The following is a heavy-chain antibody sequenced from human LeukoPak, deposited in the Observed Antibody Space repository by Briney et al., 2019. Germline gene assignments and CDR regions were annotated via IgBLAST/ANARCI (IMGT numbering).Heavy chain of an antibody. J-gene: IGHJ3*02. V-gene: IGHV4-4*07. CDR3: ARDGYDFWSGYSYSPNAFDI. CDR1: GGSISSYY. Sequence: SETLSLTCTVSGGSISSYYWSWIRQPAGKGLEWIGRIYTSGSTNYNPSLKSRVTMSVDTSKNQSSLKLSSVTAADTAVYYCARDGYDFWSGYSYSPNAFDIWGQGTMVTVSS. D-gene: IGHD3-3*01. CDR2: IYTSGST.